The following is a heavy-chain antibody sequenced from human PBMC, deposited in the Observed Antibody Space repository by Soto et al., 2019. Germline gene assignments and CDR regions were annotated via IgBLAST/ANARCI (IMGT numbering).Heavy chain of an antibody. CDR3: TRRGDFWSGYYRVTDFDY. Sequence: AGGSLRLSCAASGFTFSGSAMHWVRQASGKGLEWVGRIRSKANSYATAYAASVKGRFTISRDDSKNTAYLQMNSLKTEDTAVYYCTRRGDFWSGYYRVTDFDYWGQGTLVTVSS. CDR2: IRSKANSYAT. CDR1: GFTFSGSA. D-gene: IGHD3-3*01. J-gene: IGHJ4*02. V-gene: IGHV3-73*01.